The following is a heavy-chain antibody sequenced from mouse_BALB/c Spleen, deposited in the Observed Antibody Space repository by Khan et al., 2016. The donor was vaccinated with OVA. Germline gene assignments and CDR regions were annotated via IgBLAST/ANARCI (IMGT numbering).Heavy chain of an antibody. V-gene: IGHV3-2*02. Sequence: EVQLQESGPGLVKPSQSLSLTCTVTGYSITSDYAWNWIRQFPGNKLEWMGYISYSGSTNYNQALKSRISITRDTSKNQFFLQLNSVTTEDTATYYCARDGSRYNYAMDYWGQGTPVTVSS. J-gene: IGHJ4*01. CDR2: ISYSGST. CDR1: GYSITSDYA. CDR3: ARDGSRYNYAMDY. D-gene: IGHD2-3*01.